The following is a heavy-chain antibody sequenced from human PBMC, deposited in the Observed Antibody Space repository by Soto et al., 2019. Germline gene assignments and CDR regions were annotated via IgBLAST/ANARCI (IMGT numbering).Heavy chain of an antibody. CDR1: GFTFSSYR. Sequence: EVPLVESGGGLVKPGGSLRLSCAASGFTFSSYRMNWVRKAPGTVLEWVSSISSSSSYIDYADSVKGRFTISRDNAKNSLSLQMNSLRAEATAVYYCARGRDYGGWRGWGQGTLVTVSS. V-gene: IGHV3-21*01. D-gene: IGHD4-17*01. CDR2: ISSSSSYI. J-gene: IGHJ4*02. CDR3: ARGRDYGGWRG.